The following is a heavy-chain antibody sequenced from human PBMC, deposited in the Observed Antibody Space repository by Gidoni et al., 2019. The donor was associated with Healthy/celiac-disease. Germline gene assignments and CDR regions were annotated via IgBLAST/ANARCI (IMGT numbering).Heavy chain of an antibody. J-gene: IGHJ5*02. Sequence: EVQLVESGGGLVKPGGSLRLSCAASGFTFSRHSMNWVRQAPGKGLEWVSSISSSSSYIYYAYSVKGRFTISRDNAKNSLYLQMNSLRAEDTAVYYCARGARERNIVVVPAAMRGNWFDPWGQGTLVTVSS. V-gene: IGHV3-21*01. CDR1: GFTFSRHS. D-gene: IGHD2-2*01. CDR3: ARGARERNIVVVPAAMRGNWFDP. CDR2: ISSSSSYI.